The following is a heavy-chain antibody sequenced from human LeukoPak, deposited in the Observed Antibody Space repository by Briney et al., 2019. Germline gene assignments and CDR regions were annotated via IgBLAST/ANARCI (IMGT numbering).Heavy chain of an antibody. J-gene: IGHJ4*02. V-gene: IGHV5-51*01. CDR3: ARANPATRLTFDY. CDR1: GYSFTSYW. CDR2: IYPGDSDT. D-gene: IGHD5-12*01. Sequence: GESLKISCKGSGYSFTSYWIGWVRQMPGKGLEWMGIIYPGDSDTRYSPSFQGQVTISADKSISTAYLQWSSLKASDIAMYYCARANPATRLTFDYWGQGTLVTVSS.